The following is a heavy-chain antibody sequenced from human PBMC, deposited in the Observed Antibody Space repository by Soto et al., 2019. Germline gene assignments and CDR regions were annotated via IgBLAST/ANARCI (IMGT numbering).Heavy chain of an antibody. Sequence: SETLSLTCTVSGGSISSYYWSWIRQPPGKGLEWIGYIYYSGSPSYNPSLKSRVTISVDTSKNQLSLRLVSVTAADTALYFCAREDFGSCSSTTCLNRFDPWGQGTLVTVSS. V-gene: IGHV4-59*01. J-gene: IGHJ5*02. CDR2: IYYSGSP. CDR3: AREDFGSCSSTTCLNRFDP. CDR1: GGSISSYY. D-gene: IGHD2-2*01.